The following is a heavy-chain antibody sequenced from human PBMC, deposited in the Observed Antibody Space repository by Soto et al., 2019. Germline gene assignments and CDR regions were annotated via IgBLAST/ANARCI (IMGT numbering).Heavy chain of an antibody. CDR1: GGTFSSYA. CDR3: ARNLGGYSYGSYYYGMDV. V-gene: IGHV1-69*12. D-gene: IGHD5-18*01. J-gene: IGHJ6*02. CDR2: IIPIFGTA. Sequence: QVQLVQSGAEVKKPGSSVKVSCKASGGTFSSYAISWVRQAPGQGLEWMGGIIPIFGTANYAQKFQGRVTITADESTSTAYMELSSLRSEDTAVYYCARNLGGYSYGSYYYGMDVWGQGTTVTVSS.